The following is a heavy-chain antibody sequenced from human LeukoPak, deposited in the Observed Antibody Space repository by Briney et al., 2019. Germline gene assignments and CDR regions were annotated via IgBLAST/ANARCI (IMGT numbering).Heavy chain of an antibody. Sequence: GGSLRLSCAASGFTFSSYWMSWVRQAPGKGLEWVANIKQDGSEKYYVDSVKGRFTISRDNAKNSLYLQMNSLRAEDTAVYYCAKIQARRYYGSGRDYWGQGTLVTVSS. J-gene: IGHJ4*02. CDR1: GFTFSSYW. D-gene: IGHD3-10*01. V-gene: IGHV3-7*01. CDR2: IKQDGSEK. CDR3: AKIQARRYYGSGRDY.